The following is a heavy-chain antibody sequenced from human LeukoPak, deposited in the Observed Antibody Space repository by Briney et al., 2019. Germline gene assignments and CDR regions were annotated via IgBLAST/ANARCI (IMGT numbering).Heavy chain of an antibody. Sequence: GGSLRLSCAASGFTFSSYSMNWVRQAPGKGLEWVSSISSSSSYIYYADSVKGRFTISRDNANNSLYLQMNSLRAEDTAVYYCARGLSLGDWFDPWGQGTLVTVSS. J-gene: IGHJ5*02. D-gene: IGHD3-16*01. V-gene: IGHV3-21*01. CDR3: ARGLSLGDWFDP. CDR2: ISSSSSYI. CDR1: GFTFSSYS.